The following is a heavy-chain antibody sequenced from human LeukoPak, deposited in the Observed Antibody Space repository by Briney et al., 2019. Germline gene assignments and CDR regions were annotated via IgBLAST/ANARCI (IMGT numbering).Heavy chain of an antibody. CDR1: GGSISSIGYY. J-gene: IGHJ5*02. CDR3: ARARIEDIVIVEAAGWFDP. Sequence: PSETLSLTCTVSGGSISSIGYYWGWIRQPPGKGLEWIGSIYYGGGTYYNPSLKSRVTISVDTSNSQFSLKLSSVTAADTAVYHCARARIEDIVIVEAAGWFDPWGQGILVTVSS. D-gene: IGHD2-15*01. CDR2: IYYGGGT. V-gene: IGHV4-39*07.